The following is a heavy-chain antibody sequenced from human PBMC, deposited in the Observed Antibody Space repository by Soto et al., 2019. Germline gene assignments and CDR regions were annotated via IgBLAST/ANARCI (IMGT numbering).Heavy chain of an antibody. Sequence: QLQLQESGPGLVKPSETLSLTCTVSGGSISSSSYYWGWIRQPPGKGLEWIGSIYYSGSTYYNPSLKSRFTISVDTSKNQFSLKLSSVTAADTAVDYCARQYGDYGYYYGMDVWGQGTTVTVSS. D-gene: IGHD4-17*01. CDR1: GGSISSSSYY. V-gene: IGHV4-39*01. CDR2: IYYSGST. J-gene: IGHJ6*02. CDR3: ARQYGDYGYYYGMDV.